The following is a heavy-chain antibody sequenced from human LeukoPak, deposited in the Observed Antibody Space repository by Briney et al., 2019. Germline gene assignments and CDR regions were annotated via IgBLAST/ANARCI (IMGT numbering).Heavy chain of an antibody. J-gene: IGHJ5*02. Sequence: SETLSLTCTVSGGSISSSSYYWGWIRQPPGTGLEWIGSIYYSGSTYYNPSLKSRVTISVDTSKNQFSLKLSSVTAADTAVYYCARDSAAGTGTWFDPWGQGTLVTVSS. CDR2: IYYSGST. D-gene: IGHD6-13*01. CDR1: GGSISSSSYY. V-gene: IGHV4-39*07. CDR3: ARDSAAGTGTWFDP.